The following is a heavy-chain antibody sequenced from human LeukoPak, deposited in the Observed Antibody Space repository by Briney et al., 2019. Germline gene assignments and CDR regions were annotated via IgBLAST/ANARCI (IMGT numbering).Heavy chain of an antibody. J-gene: IGHJ5*02. V-gene: IGHV3-21*01. D-gene: IGHD2-21*01. CDR2: ISSSSSYI. CDR1: GFTFSSYS. CDR3: VGSEGEPDWFDP. Sequence: GGSLRLSCAASGFTFSSYSMNWVRQAPGKGLEWVSSISSSSSYIYYADSVKGRFTISRDNAKNSLYLQMNSLRAEDTAVYYCVGSEGEPDWFDPWGQGTLVTVSS.